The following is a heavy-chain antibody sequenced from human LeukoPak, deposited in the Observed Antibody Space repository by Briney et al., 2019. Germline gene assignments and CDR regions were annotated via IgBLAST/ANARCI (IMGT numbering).Heavy chain of an antibody. Sequence: SETLSLTCAVYGGSFSGYYWSWIRQPPGKGLEWIGEINHSGSTNYNPSLKGRVTISVDTSKNQFSLKLSSVTAADTAVYYCARGTMTTVTYYFDYWGQGTLVTVSS. D-gene: IGHD4-17*01. CDR1: GGSFSGYY. CDR3: ARGTMTTVTYYFDY. CDR2: INHSGST. J-gene: IGHJ4*02. V-gene: IGHV4-34*01.